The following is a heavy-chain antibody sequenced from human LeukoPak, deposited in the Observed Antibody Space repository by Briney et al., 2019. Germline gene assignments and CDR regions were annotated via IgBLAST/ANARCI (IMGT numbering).Heavy chain of an antibody. CDR1: GYTFTGYY. CDR2: INPNSGGT. J-gene: IGHJ4*02. Sequence: ASVKVSCNASGYTFTGYYMHWVRQAPGQGLEWMGWINPNSGGTNYAQKFQGRVTMTRDTSISTAYMELSRLRSDDTAVYYCASGVGLWFGELFKGDDYWGQGTLVTVSS. D-gene: IGHD3-10*01. V-gene: IGHV1-2*02. CDR3: ASGVGLWFGELFKGDDY.